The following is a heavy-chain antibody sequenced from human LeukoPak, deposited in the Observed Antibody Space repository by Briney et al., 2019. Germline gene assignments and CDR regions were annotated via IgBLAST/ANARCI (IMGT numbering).Heavy chain of an antibody. Sequence: SETLSLTCTVSGGSISSYYWSWIRQPPGKGLEWIGYIYYSGSTNYNPSLKSRVTISVDTSKNQFSLKLSSVTAADAAVYYCASLGYSYGLDYWGQGTLVTVSS. J-gene: IGHJ4*02. D-gene: IGHD5-18*01. CDR2: IYYSGST. CDR3: ASLGYSYGLDY. V-gene: IGHV4-59*08. CDR1: GGSISSYY.